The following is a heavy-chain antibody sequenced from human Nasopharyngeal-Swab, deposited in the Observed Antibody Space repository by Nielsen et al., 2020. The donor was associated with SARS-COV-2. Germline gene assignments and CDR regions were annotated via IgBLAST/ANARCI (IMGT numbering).Heavy chain of an antibody. CDR1: GFRDYS. J-gene: IGHJ4*02. Sequence: GESLKISCVDSGFRDYSMNWVRQAPGKGLEWVSSISSSSSDIYYADSVKGRFTISRDSAKNTLYLQMNSLRAEDTAVYYCARAGGGYSYADYWGQGTLVTVSS. CDR2: ISSSSSDI. D-gene: IGHD5-18*01. CDR3: ARAGGGYSYADY. V-gene: IGHV3-21*01.